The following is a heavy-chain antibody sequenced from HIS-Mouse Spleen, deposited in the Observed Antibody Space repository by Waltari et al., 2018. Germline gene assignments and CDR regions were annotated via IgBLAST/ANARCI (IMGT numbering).Heavy chain of an antibody. Sequence: QLQLQESGPGLVKPSETLSLTCTVSGGSTSRRSYLWGWIRQPPGKGLEWIGSIYYSGSTYYNPSLKSRVTISVDTSKNQFSLKLSSVTAADTAVYYCAREIPYSSSWYDWYFDLWGRGTLVTVSS. D-gene: IGHD6-13*01. CDR1: GGSTSRRSYL. V-gene: IGHV4-39*07. CDR2: IYYSGST. J-gene: IGHJ2*01. CDR3: AREIPYSSSWYDWYFDL.